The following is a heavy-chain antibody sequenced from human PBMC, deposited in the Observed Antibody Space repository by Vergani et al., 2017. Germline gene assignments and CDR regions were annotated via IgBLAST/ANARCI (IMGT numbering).Heavy chain of an antibody. D-gene: IGHD2-8*01. CDR2: VSGSGTST. Sequence: EVQLLESGGGLVQPGGSLRLSCAASGFTFNSYAMNWVRQAPGKGLEWVSTVSGSGTSTYYADSVKGRFTISRDNSKNTLYLQMNSLRAEDTAVYYCAKPVIVLMVYAPADAFAIWGQGSIVSVPS. J-gene: IGHJ3*02. CDR1: GFTFNSYA. V-gene: IGHV3-23*01. CDR3: AKPVIVLMVYAPADAFAI.